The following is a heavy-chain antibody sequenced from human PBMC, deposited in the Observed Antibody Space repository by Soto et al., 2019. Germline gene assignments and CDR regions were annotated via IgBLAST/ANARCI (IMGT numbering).Heavy chain of an antibody. J-gene: IGHJ6*03. Sequence: EVQLVKSGGGLVQPGWSLRLSCAAYGFTFSNYWMYWVHQAPGKGLERVSRINSDGSVSSHADSVKGRLTISRDNVKNTMYLHMDSLRAEDTAVYYCARGDCVGGTCYSLAGSFYYDIDVWGKGTTVTVFS. CDR1: GFTFSNYW. CDR3: ARGDCVGGTCYSLAGSFYYDIDV. V-gene: IGHV3-74*02. D-gene: IGHD2-15*01. CDR2: INSDGSVS.